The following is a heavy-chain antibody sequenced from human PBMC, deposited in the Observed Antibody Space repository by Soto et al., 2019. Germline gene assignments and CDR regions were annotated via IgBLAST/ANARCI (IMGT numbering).Heavy chain of an antibody. V-gene: IGHV3-21*01. CDR1: GFTFSDFA. Sequence: GGSLRLSCAASGFTFSDFAMHWVRQAPGKGLEWVSSISSSSSYIYYADSVKGRFTISRDNAKNSLYLQMNSLRAEDTAVYYCARDCANYCDAFDIWGQGTMVTVSS. CDR3: ARDCANYCDAFDI. D-gene: IGHD1-7*01. J-gene: IGHJ3*02. CDR2: ISSSSSYI.